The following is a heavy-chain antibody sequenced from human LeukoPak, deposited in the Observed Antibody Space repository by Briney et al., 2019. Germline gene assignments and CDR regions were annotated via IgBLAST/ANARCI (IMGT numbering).Heavy chain of an antibody. V-gene: IGHV3-23*01. CDR1: RFTFSSYA. CDR3: AKGGYYYMDV. CDR2: INGRGSST. D-gene: IGHD3-16*01. Sequence: GGSLRLSCAASRFTFSSYAMNWVRQAPGKGLEWVSSINGRGSSTYYADSVRGRFTISRDNSKNTLYLQMDSLRAEDTAVYYCAKGGYYYMDVWGKGTTVTVSS. J-gene: IGHJ6*03.